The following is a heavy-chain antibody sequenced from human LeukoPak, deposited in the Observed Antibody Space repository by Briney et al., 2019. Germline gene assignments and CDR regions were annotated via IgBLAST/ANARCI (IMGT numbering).Heavy chain of an antibody. D-gene: IGHD3-9*01. CDR1: GYTFTSYT. CDR3: ARGVEYYDILTGHPRFDY. J-gene: IGHJ4*02. CDR2: ISAYNGNT. V-gene: IGHV1-18*01. Sequence: ASVKVSCKASGYTFTSYTIHWVRQAPGQSLEWMGWISAYNGNTNYAQKLQGRVTMTTDTSTSTAYMELRSLRSDDTAVYYCARGVEYYDILTGHPRFDYWGQGTLVTVSS.